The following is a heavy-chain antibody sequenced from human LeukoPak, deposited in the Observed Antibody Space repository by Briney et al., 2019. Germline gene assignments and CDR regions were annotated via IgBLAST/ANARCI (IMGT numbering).Heavy chain of an antibody. V-gene: IGHV3-21*01. D-gene: IGHD5-24*01. Sequence: GGSLRLSCAASGFIFSNYRMNWVRQAPGKGLEWVSSISSSIYIYYADSLKGRFTISRDNAKNSLYLQMNSLRAEDTAVYYCARGRDGYNLVDAFDIWGQGIMVTVSS. CDR2: ISSSIYI. J-gene: IGHJ3*02. CDR1: GFIFSNYR. CDR3: ARGRDGYNLVDAFDI.